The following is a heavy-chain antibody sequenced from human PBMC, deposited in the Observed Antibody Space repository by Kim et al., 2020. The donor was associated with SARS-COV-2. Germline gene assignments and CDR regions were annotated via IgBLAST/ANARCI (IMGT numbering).Heavy chain of an antibody. CDR2: ISSSSSYI. Sequence: GGSLRLSCAASGFTFSSYSMNWVRQAPGKGLEWVSSISSSSSYIYYADSVKGRFTISRDNAKNSLYLQMNSRRAEDTAVYYCARDRNYRARVIDYWGQGTLVTVSS. J-gene: IGHJ4*02. V-gene: IGHV3-21*01. CDR1: GFTFSSYS. CDR3: ARDRNYRARVIDY. D-gene: IGHD1-7*01.